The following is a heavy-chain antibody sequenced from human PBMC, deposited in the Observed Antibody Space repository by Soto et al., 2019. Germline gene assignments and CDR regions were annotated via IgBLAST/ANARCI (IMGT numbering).Heavy chain of an antibody. D-gene: IGHD5-18*01. CDR2: IWYDGSNK. Sequence: QVQLVESGGGVVQPGRSLRLSCAASGFTFSSYGMHWVRQAPGKGLEWVAVIWYDGSNKYYADSVKGRFTISRDNSKNPLYLQMNSLRAEDTAVYYCARGDDTAMDYWGQGTLVTVSS. V-gene: IGHV3-33*01. CDR1: GFTFSSYG. CDR3: ARGDDTAMDY. J-gene: IGHJ4*02.